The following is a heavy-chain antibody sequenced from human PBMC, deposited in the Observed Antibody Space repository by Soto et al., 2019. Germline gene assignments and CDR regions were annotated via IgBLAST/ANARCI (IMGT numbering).Heavy chain of an antibody. CDR3: ARAKYYYDSSGYYYFDY. CDR2: IIPIFGTA. J-gene: IGHJ4*02. Sequence: SVKVSCKASGGTFSSYAISWVRQAPGQGLGWMGGIIPIFGTANYAQKFQGRVTITADESTSTAYMELSSLRSEDTAVYYFARAKYYYDSSGYYYFDYWGQGTLVTVSS. D-gene: IGHD3-22*01. CDR1: GGTFSSYA. V-gene: IGHV1-69*13.